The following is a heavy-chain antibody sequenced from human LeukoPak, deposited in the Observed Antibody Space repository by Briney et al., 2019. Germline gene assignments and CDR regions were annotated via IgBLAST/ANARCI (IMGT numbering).Heavy chain of an antibody. CDR2: ISFDETKK. CDR3: ARMKVIKGASLDY. V-gene: IGHV3-30-3*01. J-gene: IGHJ4*02. Sequence: GGPLRLSCAASGFSFSKYAMHWVRQAPGKGLEWVAVISFDETKKYYADSVKGRFTISRDNSNNTLFLQMNSLKTEDTAVYFCARMKVIKGASLDYWGQGSWSPSP. D-gene: IGHD2/OR15-2a*01. CDR1: GFSFSKYA.